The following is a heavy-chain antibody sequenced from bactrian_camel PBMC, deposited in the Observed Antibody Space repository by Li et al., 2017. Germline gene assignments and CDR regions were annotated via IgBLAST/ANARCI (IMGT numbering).Heavy chain of an antibody. CDR1: GFTFANYW. Sequence: HVQLVESGGGSVQPGGSLRLTCSASGFTFANYWMAWVRQAPGKGLEWVASIHRNGVSTFYADSVNGRFTIDKDNAKNTLYLKMNNLKPEDTALYYCATVGTVVADFAYWGQGTQVTVS. CDR2: IHRNGVST. J-gene: IGHJ6*01. D-gene: IGHD6*01. V-gene: IGHV3S1*01. CDR3: ATVGTVVADFAY.